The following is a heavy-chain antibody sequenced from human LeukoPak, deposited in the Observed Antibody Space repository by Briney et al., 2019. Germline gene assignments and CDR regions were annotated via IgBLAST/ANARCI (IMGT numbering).Heavy chain of an antibody. CDR2: IWYDGSNK. CDR3: ARGTDYYDSSGYYPEVGYFDY. Sequence: GGSLRLSCAASGFTFSSYGMHWVRQAPGKGLEWVAVIWYDGSNKYYADSVKGRFTISRDNSKNTLYLQMNSLRAEDTAVYYCARGTDYYDSSGYYPEVGYFDYWGQGTLVTVSS. CDR1: GFTFSSYG. V-gene: IGHV3-33*01. J-gene: IGHJ4*02. D-gene: IGHD3-22*01.